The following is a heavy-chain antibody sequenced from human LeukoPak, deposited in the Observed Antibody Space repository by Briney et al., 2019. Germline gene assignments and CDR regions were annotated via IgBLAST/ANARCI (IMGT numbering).Heavy chain of an antibody. D-gene: IGHD3-22*01. Sequence: ASVKVSCKASGCTFTSYYMHWVRQAPGQGLEWMGIINLSGGSTSYAQKFQGRVTMTRDTSTSTVYMELRSLRSGDTAVYYCVGRYYYDNSGYYYIDYYYMDVWGKGTTVTVSS. V-gene: IGHV1-46*01. CDR2: INLSGGST. CDR3: VGRYYYDNSGYYYIDYYYMDV. CDR1: GCTFTSYY. J-gene: IGHJ6*03.